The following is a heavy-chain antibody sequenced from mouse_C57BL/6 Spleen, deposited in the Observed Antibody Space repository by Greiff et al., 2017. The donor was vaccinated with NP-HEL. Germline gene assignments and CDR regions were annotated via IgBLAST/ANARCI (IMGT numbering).Heavy chain of an antibody. CDR3: ARADITTVVFDY. V-gene: IGHV1-26*01. J-gene: IGHJ2*01. D-gene: IGHD1-1*01. Sequence: VQLQQSGPELVKPGASVKISCKASGYTFTDYYMNWVKQSHGKSLEWIGDINPNNGGTSYNQKFKGKATLTVDKSSSTAYMELRSLTSEDSAVYYCARADITTVVFDYWGQGTTLTVSS. CDR2: INPNNGGT. CDR1: GYTFTDYY.